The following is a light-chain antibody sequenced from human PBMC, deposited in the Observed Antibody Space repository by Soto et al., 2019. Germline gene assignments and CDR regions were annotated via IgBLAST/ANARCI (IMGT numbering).Light chain of an antibody. CDR1: SSDVGSYNY. J-gene: IGLJ1*01. CDR3: SSYTSSSTLDV. V-gene: IGLV2-14*01. Sequence: QSALTQPASVSGSPGQSITISCTGTSSDVGSYNYVSWYQQHPGKAPKLMIYDVSNRPSGVSNLFSGSKSGNTASLTISGLQAEDEADYYCSSYTSSSTLDVFGTGTKLTVL. CDR2: DVS.